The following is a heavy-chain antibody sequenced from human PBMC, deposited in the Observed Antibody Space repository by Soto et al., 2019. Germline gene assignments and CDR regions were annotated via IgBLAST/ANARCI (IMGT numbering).Heavy chain of an antibody. CDR2: INHSGST. V-gene: IGHV4-34*01. CDR3: AREVKVRRYDFWSGYYVSWFDP. J-gene: IGHJ5*02. CDR1: GGSFSGYY. Sequence: SETLSLTCAVYGGSFSGYYWSLIRQPPGKGLEWIGEINHSGSTNYNPSLKSRVTISVDTYKNQFSLKLSSVTAADTAVYYCAREVKVRRYDFWSGYYVSWFDPWGQGTRFTVSS. D-gene: IGHD3-3*01.